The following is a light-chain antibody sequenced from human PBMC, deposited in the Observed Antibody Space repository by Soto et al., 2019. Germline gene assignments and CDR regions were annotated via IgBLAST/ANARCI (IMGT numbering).Light chain of an antibody. CDR1: QSVSSH. V-gene: IGKV3-11*01. CDR2: DAS. CDR3: QQGGNWPLT. Sequence: EIVLTQSPATLSLSPGEGATVSCRASQSVSSHLAWYQQKRGQAPRLLIYDASSRASGIPARFGGSGSGTDFTLTISYLEPEDFAVYYCQQGGNWPLTFGQGTRLEIK. J-gene: IGKJ5*01.